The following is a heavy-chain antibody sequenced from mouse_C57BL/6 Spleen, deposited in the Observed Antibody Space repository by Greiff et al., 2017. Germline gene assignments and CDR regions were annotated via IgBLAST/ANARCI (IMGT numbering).Heavy chain of an antibody. D-gene: IGHD1-1*01. V-gene: IGHV1-42*01. CDR1: GYSFTGYY. J-gene: IGHJ2*01. CDR2: INPSTGGT. Sequence: EVQLQQSGPELVKPGASVKISCKASGYSFTGYYMNWVKQSPEKSLEWIGEINPSTGGTTYNQKFKAKATLTVDKSSSTAYMQLKSLTSEDSAVYYCARPFITTRYFDYWGQGTTLTVSS. CDR3: ARPFITTRYFDY.